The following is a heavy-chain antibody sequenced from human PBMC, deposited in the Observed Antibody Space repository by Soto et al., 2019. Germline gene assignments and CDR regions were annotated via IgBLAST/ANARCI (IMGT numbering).Heavy chain of an antibody. D-gene: IGHD3-3*01. J-gene: IGHJ6*02. CDR3: ARGGVGVVTDPYHYYYGMDV. CDR2: IGTAGDT. CDR1: GFTFSSYD. Sequence: GGSLRLSCAASGFTFSSYDMHWVRQATGKGLEWVSAIGTAGDTYYPGSVKGRFTISRENAKNSLYLQMNSLRAEDTAVYYCARGGVGVVTDPYHYYYGMDVWGQGTTVTVSS. V-gene: IGHV3-13*01.